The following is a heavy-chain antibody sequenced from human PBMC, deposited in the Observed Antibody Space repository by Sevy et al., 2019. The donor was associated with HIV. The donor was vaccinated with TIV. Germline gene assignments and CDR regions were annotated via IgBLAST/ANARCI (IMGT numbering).Heavy chain of an antibody. CDR3: ARGRYGDYVYSY. Sequence: GGSLRLSCAASGFTVSSNYMSWVRQAPGKGLEWVSVIYSGGSTYYADSVKGRFTISRDNSKNTLYLPMNSLRAEDTAVYYCARGRYGDYVYSYWGQGTLVTVSS. V-gene: IGHV3-53*01. D-gene: IGHD4-17*01. CDR1: GFTVSSNY. J-gene: IGHJ4*02. CDR2: IYSGGST.